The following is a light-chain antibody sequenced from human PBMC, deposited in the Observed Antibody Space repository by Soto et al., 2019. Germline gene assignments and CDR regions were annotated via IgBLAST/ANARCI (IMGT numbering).Light chain of an antibody. CDR1: SSNIGNNY. CDR2: DNN. CDR3: GTWDSSLSAYV. V-gene: IGLV1-51*01. J-gene: IGLJ1*01. Sequence: QSVLTQPPSVSAAPGQQVTISCSGASSNIGNNYVSWYQQFPGTAPKLLIYDNNKRRSGIPDRFSGSKSGTSATLGITGLQTGDEADYYCGTWDSSLSAYVFGTGTKVTVL.